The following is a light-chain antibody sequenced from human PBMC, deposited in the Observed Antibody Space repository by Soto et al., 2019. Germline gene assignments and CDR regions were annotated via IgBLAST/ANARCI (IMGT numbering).Light chain of an antibody. CDR2: EVS. V-gene: IGLV2-14*01. J-gene: IGLJ3*02. Sequence: QSVLTQPASVSGSPGQSITISCTGTSSDVGGYNYVSWYQQHPGKAPKLMIYEVSNRPPGVSNRFSSSKAGNTASLTISGLQAEDEADYYCSSYTSSSTRVFGGGTKLTVL. CDR3: SSYTSSSTRV. CDR1: SSDVGGYNY.